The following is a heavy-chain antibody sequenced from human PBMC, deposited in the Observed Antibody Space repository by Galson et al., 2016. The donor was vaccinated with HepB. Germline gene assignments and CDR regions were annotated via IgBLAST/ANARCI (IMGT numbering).Heavy chain of an antibody. CDR2: GSNK. J-gene: IGHJ6*04. CDR3: ARDIYEGAMDV. CDR1: GFTFSSYP. V-gene: IGHV3-30-3*01. Sequence: SLRLSCAASGFTFSSYPMHWVRQAPGKGLEWVADGSNKYYADSVKGRFTISRDNSKNTLYLQMSSLRAEDTAIYYCARDIYEGAMDVWGKGTTVTVSP. D-gene: IGHD5/OR15-5a*01.